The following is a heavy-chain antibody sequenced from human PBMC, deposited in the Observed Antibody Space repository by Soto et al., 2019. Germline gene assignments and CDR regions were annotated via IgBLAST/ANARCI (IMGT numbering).Heavy chain of an antibody. CDR3: ARSKSIAARHHYGMDV. CDR2: IDPSDSYT. D-gene: IGHD6-6*01. CDR1: GYSFTSYW. V-gene: IGHV5-10-1*01. J-gene: IGHJ6*02. Sequence: PGESLKISCKGSGYSFTSYWISWVRQMPGKGLEWMGRIDPSDSYTNYSPSFQGHVTISADKSISTAYLQWSSLKASDTDMYYCARSKSIAARHHYGMDVWGQGTKLPLS.